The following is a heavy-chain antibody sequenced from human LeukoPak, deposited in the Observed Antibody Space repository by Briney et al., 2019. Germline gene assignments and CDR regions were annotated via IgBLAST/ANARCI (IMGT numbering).Heavy chain of an antibody. CDR2: IYHSGST. J-gene: IGHJ5*02. D-gene: IGHD6-6*01. CDR1: GGSISSSNW. V-gene: IGHV4-4*02. CDR3: ARSPRGQLVGNWFDP. Sequence: PSETLSLTCAVSGGSISSSNWWSWVRQTPGKGVEWIGEIYHSGSTNYNPSLKSRVTISVDKSKNQFSLKLSSVTAADTAVYYCARSPRGQLVGNWFDPWGQGTLVTVSS.